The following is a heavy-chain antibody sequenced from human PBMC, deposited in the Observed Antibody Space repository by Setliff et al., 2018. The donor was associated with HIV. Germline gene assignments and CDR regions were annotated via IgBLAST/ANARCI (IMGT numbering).Heavy chain of an antibody. D-gene: IGHD2-21*02. Sequence: GESLKISCKGSGYRFTSYWIGWVRQMPGKGLEWMGIIYPGDSDTRYSPSFQGQVTISADKSISTAYLQWSTLKASDTAMYYCARHVLVTRDVRYFDYWGQGTLVTVSS. CDR1: GYRFTSYW. V-gene: IGHV5-51*01. J-gene: IGHJ4*02. CDR3: ARHVLVTRDVRYFDY. CDR2: IYPGDSDT.